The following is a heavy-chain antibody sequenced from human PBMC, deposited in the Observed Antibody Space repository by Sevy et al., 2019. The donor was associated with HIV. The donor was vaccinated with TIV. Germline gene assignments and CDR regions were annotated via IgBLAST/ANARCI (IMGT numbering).Heavy chain of an antibody. Sequence: SETLSLTCTVSGGSITSLYWNWIRQPPGKGLEWIANIYYNGHINYNPSLKSRVTLSLDTSKNQFALGPSSVTAADTAMYYCAGENAWGRGYSWGQGTLVTVSS. CDR1: GGSITSLY. CDR2: IYYNGHI. V-gene: IGHV4-59*08. D-gene: IGHD1-26*01. CDR3: AGENAWGRGYS. J-gene: IGHJ4*02.